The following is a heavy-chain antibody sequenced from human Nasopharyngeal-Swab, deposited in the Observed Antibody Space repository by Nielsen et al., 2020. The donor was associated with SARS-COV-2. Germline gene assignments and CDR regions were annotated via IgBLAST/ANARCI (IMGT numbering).Heavy chain of an antibody. CDR2: INAGKGNT. V-gene: IGHV1-3*01. D-gene: IGHD3-3*01. CDR1: CFTFNSYA. CDR3: ARDRARVVPVFWSAPDAFDI. J-gene: IGHJ3*02. Sequence: VKVLCQASCFTFNSYAMHWVRTAPGQRTEWMGWINAGKGNTKYSQKFQGRVTITRDTSASTAYMELSSLRSEDTAVYYCARDRARVVPVFWSAPDAFDIWGQGTMVTVSS.